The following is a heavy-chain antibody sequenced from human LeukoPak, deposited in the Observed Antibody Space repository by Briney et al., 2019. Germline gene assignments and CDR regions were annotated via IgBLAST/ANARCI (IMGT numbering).Heavy chain of an antibody. J-gene: IGHJ4*02. V-gene: IGHV4-34*01. Sequence: SETLSLTCAVYGGSFSGYYWSWIRQPPGKGLEWIGEINHSGSTNYNPSLKSRVTISVDTSKNQFSLKLSSVTAAGTAVYYCARGNPYDSSGYVDYWGQGTLVTVSS. CDR3: ARGNPYDSSGYVDY. D-gene: IGHD3-22*01. CDR2: INHSGST. CDR1: GGSFSGYY.